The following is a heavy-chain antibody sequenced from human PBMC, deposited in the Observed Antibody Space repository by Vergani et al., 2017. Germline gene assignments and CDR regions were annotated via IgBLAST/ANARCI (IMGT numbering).Heavy chain of an antibody. CDR2: IIPIFGTA. CDR1: GGTFSSYA. J-gene: IGHJ6*03. V-gene: IGHV1-69*01. D-gene: IGHD1-7*01. CDR3: ARGLELTYYYYYYMDV. Sequence: QVQLVQSGAEVKKPGSSVKVSCKASGGTFSSYAISWVRPAPGQGLEWMGGIIPIFGTANYAQKFQGRVTITADESTSTAYMELSSLRPEATAVYYCARGLELTYYYYYYMDVWGKGTTVTVSS.